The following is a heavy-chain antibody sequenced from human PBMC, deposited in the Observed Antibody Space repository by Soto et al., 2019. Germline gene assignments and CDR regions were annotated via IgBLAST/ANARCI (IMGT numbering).Heavy chain of an antibody. D-gene: IGHD1-26*01. J-gene: IGHJ4*02. CDR1: GGSISSSSYY. V-gene: IGHV4-39*01. Sequence: SETLSLTCTVSGGSISSSSYYWGWIRQPPGKGLEWIGSIYYSGSTYYNPSLKSRVTISVDTSKNQFSLKLSSVTTADTAGYYFASPARSERMGDYWGQGTLVTVSS. CDR3: ASPARSERMGDY. CDR2: IYYSGST.